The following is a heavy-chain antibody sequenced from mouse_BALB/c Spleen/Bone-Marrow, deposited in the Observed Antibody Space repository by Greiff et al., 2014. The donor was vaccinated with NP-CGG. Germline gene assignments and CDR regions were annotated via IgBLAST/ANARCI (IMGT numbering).Heavy chain of an antibody. J-gene: IGHJ4*01. V-gene: IGHV14-3*02. CDR1: GFNIKDTY. D-gene: IGHD2-1*01. CDR2: IDTANGNT. Sequence: EVQLQQSGAELVKPGASVKLSCTASGFNIKDTYMHWVKQRPEQGLEWIGRIDTANGNTKYDPKFQGKATITADTSSNTAYLQLSSLTYEDAAVYYCARYGNGLMDYWGQGTSVTVSS. CDR3: ARYGNGLMDY.